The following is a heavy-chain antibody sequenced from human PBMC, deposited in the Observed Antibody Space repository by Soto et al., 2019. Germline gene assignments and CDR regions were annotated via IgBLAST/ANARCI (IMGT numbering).Heavy chain of an antibody. CDR2: IWHDGSNK. CDR3: AKELHTSSGWSQVIY. D-gene: IGHD6-19*01. V-gene: IGHV3-33*06. J-gene: IGHJ4*02. CDR1: GFTFNNYG. Sequence: PGGSLRLSCAASGFTFNNYGMHWVRQAPGKGLEWVALIWHDGSNKGYADSVKGRFTISRDNSKNTLYLQMNSLRAEDTAVYYCAKELHTSSGWSQVIYWGQGTLVTVSS.